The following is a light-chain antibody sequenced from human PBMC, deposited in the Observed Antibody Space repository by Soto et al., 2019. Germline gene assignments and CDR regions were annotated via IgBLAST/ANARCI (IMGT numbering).Light chain of an antibody. Sequence: DIQMTQSPSSLSASVGGRVTITCRASQSISSNLNWYQQKPGKAPKLLIYAASSLQSGVPSRFSGSGSGTDFTLTISSLQPEDFLTCYCQESYSTRLTFGGGTKVEIK. V-gene: IGKV1-39*01. J-gene: IGKJ4*01. CDR1: QSISSN. CDR3: QESYSTRLT. CDR2: AAS.